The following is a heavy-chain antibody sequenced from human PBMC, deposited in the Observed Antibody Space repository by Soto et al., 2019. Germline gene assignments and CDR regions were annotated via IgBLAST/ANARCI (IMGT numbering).Heavy chain of an antibody. D-gene: IGHD5-18*01. CDR1: GGSISMYY. V-gene: IGHV4-59*01. Sequence: PSETLSLTCTVSGGSISMYYWSLIRQPPGKGLEWIGYIYYSGSTNYNPSLKSRVTISVDTSKNQFSLKLSSVTAADTAVYYCARDFGGDGYLRYWGQGTLVTLSS. J-gene: IGHJ4*02. CDR2: IYYSGST. CDR3: ARDFGGDGYLRY.